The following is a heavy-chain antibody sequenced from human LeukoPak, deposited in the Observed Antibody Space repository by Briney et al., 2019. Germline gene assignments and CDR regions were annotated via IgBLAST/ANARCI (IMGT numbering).Heavy chain of an antibody. D-gene: IGHD2-8*01. CDR2: ISGSGGST. J-gene: IGHJ3*02. CDR1: GFTFSTYA. CDR3: AKLISTFSAFDI. V-gene: IGHV3-23*01. Sequence: QPGGSLRLSCAASGFTFSTYAMSWVRQAPGKGLEWVSAISGSGGSTYHADSVKGRFTISRDNSKNTLYLQMNSLRAEDTAVYYCAKLISTFSAFDIWGQGTMVTVSS.